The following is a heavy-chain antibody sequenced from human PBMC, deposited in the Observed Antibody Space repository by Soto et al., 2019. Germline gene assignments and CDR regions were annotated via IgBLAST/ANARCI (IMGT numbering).Heavy chain of an antibody. CDR3: TTVLRGSGIKHKNYMDV. Sequence: GGSLRLSCAASGFTFSNAWMSWVRQAPGKGLEWVGRIKSKTDGGTTDYAAPVKGRFTISRDDSKNTLYLQMNSLKTEDTAVYYCTTVLRGSGIKHKNYMDVWGKGTTVTVSS. D-gene: IGHD3-10*01. CDR2: IKSKTDGGTT. V-gene: IGHV3-15*01. J-gene: IGHJ6*03. CDR1: GFTFSNAW.